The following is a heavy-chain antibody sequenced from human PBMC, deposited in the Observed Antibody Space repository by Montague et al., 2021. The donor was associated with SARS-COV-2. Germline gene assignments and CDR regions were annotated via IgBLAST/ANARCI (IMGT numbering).Heavy chain of an antibody. CDR1: GDSVSSNITT. J-gene: IGHJ2*01. CDR3: ARAYCGGDCYFYWYFDL. CDR2: TYYRSKWYN. V-gene: IGHV6-1*01. Sequence: CAISGDSVSSNITTWNWIRQSPSRGLEWLGRTYYRSKWYNDYAVSVKSRVIISPDTSNNRISPQLNSVTPEDTAVYYCARAYCGGDCYFYWYFDLWGRCTLVTVSS. D-gene: IGHD2-21*02.